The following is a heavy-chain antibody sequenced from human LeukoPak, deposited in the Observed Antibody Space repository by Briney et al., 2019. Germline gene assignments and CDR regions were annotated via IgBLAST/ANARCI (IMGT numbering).Heavy chain of an antibody. CDR1: GGSISSGSYY. V-gene: IGHV4-61*02. D-gene: IGHD2-15*01. CDR3: ARGPTYCSSSSCLQGE. CDR2: IYTSGST. Sequence: SETLFLTCTVSGGSISSGSYYWSWIRQPAGKGLEWIVRIYTSGSTNYNPSLKSRVTISVDTSENQFSLKLSSVTAADTAVYYCARGPTYCSSSSCLQGEWGQGTLVTVSS. J-gene: IGHJ4*02.